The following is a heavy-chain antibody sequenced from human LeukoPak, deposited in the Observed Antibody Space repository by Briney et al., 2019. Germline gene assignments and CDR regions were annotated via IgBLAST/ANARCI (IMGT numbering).Heavy chain of an antibody. Sequence: GGSLRPSCAASGFTVSSNYMSWVRQAPGKGLEWVSVIYSGGSTYYADSVKGRFTISRDNSKNTLYLQMNSLRAEDTAVYYCASSLEGNFWSGYHFWGQGTLITVSS. V-gene: IGHV3-66*01. J-gene: IGHJ4*02. D-gene: IGHD3-3*01. CDR2: IYSGGST. CDR1: GFTVSSNY. CDR3: ASSLEGNFWSGYHF.